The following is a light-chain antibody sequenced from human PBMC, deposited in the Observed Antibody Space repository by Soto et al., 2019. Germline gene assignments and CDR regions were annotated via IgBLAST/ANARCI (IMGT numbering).Light chain of an antibody. CDR1: TGPVTSGQY. V-gene: IGLV7-46*01. CDR2: DTS. CDR3: LLSYSPTRL. J-gene: IGLJ3*02. Sequence: QAVVTQEPSLTVSPGGTVTLTCGSSTGPVTSGQYPYWLQQKPGQAPRTLIYDTSNRHSWTPARFSGSLLGGKAALTLSGAQHEDEAEYYCLLSYSPTRLFGGGTKLTVL.